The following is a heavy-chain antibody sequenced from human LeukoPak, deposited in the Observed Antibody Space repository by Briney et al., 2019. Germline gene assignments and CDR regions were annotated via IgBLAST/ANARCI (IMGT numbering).Heavy chain of an antibody. CDR1: GGSISSGGYS. Sequence: SSETLSLTCAVSGGSISSGGYSWSWIRQPPGKGLEWIGYIYHSGSTYYNPSLKSRVTISVDRSKNQFSLKLSSVTAADTAVYYCARGGPYYYDRAGDAFDIWGQGTMVTVSS. CDR2: IYHSGST. D-gene: IGHD3-22*01. CDR3: ARGGPYYYDRAGDAFDI. J-gene: IGHJ3*02. V-gene: IGHV4-30-2*01.